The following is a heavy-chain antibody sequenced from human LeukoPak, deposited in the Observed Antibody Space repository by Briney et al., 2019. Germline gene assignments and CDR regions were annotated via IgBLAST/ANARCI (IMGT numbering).Heavy chain of an antibody. CDR2: INHVGGT. D-gene: IGHD2-21*01. Sequence: SETLSLTFGVYGVSFTDYYWSWIRQSPGKGLEWIGEINHVGGTKYNPSLKGRVTIAVDTSAKQFSLILNSVTAADTAIYYRARIHCGPSHHICYNHCGRGTLVTVSS. V-gene: IGHV4-34*01. CDR1: GVSFTDYY. J-gene: IGHJ5*02. CDR3: ARIHCGPSHHICYNH.